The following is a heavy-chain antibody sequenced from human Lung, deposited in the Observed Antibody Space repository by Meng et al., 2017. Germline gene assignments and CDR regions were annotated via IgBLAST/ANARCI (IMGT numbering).Heavy chain of an antibody. CDR3: ARDEDISAAGKLFGDY. V-gene: IGHV1-2*06. D-gene: IGHD6-25*01. CDR2: INPKSGDT. CDR1: GYHFPDYY. Sequence: LGDAGAEGKKPGASLKVSCKPSGYHFPDYYIHWVRRAPGQGLEWMGRINPKSGDTHYAQKFQARVTMTGDTSISTAYMELSGLRSDDTAMYYCARDEDISAAGKLFGDYWGQGTLVTVSS. J-gene: IGHJ4*02.